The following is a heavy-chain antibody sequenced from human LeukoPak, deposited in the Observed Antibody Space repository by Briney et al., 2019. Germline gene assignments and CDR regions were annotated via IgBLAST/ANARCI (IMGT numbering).Heavy chain of an antibody. CDR2: INTNTGNP. CDR3: ARLYDILTGPIDY. V-gene: IGHV7-4-1*02. Sequence: ASVKVSCKASGGTFSSYAISWVRQAPGQGLEWMGWINTNTGNPTFAQGFTGRFVFSLDTSVSTAYLQINSLRAEDTAVYYCARLYDILTGPIDYWGQGTLVTVSS. D-gene: IGHD3-9*01. CDR1: GGTFSSYA. J-gene: IGHJ4*02.